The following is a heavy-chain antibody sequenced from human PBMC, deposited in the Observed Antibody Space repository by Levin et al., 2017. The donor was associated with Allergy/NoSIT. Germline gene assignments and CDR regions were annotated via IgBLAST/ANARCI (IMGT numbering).Heavy chain of an antibody. J-gene: IGHJ3*02. CDR3: ARVVGGCSSTSCYIDAFDI. CDR1: GFTFSSYS. V-gene: IGHV3-21*01. D-gene: IGHD2-2*02. CDR2: ISSSSSYI. Sequence: GESLKISCAASGFTFSSYSMNWVRQAPGKGLEWVSSISSSSSYIYYADSVKGRFTISRDNAKNSLYLQMNSLRAEDTAVYYCARVVGGCSSTSCYIDAFDIWGQGTMVTVSS.